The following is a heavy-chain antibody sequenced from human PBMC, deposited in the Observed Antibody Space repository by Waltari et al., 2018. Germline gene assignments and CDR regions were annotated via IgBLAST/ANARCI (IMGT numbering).Heavy chain of an antibody. CDR2: IHTDGSGT. V-gene: IGHV3-74*01. D-gene: IGHD3-9*01. CDR3: ARGGHVDWLPPDY. Sequence: EVQLVESGGDLVQPGWSLRLSCAASGFRFSTYWMHWVRQAPGKGLGGVSRIHTDGSGTRYADSVEGRFTISRDNTKNTLYLQMNSLRVEDTAVYYCARGGHVDWLPPDYWGQGTLVAVSS. CDR1: GFRFSTYW. J-gene: IGHJ4*02.